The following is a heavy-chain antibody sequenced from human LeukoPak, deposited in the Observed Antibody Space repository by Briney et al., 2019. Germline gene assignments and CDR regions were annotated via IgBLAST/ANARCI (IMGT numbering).Heavy chain of an antibody. CDR3: ARVYYSSSYDYWYFDL. Sequence: SETLSLTCAVYGGSFSGYYWSWIRQPPGKGLEWIGEINHSGSTNYNPSLKSRVTISVDTYKNQFSLKLSSVTAADTAVYYCARVYYSSSYDYWYFDLWGRGTLVTVSS. J-gene: IGHJ2*01. CDR2: INHSGST. CDR1: GGSFSGYY. V-gene: IGHV4-34*01. D-gene: IGHD6-13*01.